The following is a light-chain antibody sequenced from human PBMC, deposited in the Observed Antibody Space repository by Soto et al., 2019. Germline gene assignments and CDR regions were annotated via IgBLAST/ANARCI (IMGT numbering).Light chain of an antibody. V-gene: IGLV2-14*01. J-gene: IGLJ3*02. CDR1: SSDVGGYNY. CDR2: EVS. CDR3: SSYTTSGTPV. Sequence: QSVLTQPASVSGSPGQSITISYTGTSSDVGGYNYVSWYQQNPGTAPKVMIYEVSNRPSGVSNRFSGSKSGNTASLTISGLQAEDEADYYCSSYTTSGTPVFGGGTKLTVL.